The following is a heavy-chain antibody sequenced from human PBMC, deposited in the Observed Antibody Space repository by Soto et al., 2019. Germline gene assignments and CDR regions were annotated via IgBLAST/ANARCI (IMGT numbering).Heavy chain of an antibody. V-gene: IGHV3-30-3*01. CDR2: ISYDGSNK. Sequence: QVQLVESGGGVVQPGRSLRLSCAASGFTFSSYAMHWVRQAPGKGLEWGAVISYDGSNKYYADSVKGRFTISRDNSKNTLYLQMNSLRAEDTAVYYCATASIAAADTDYWGQGTLVTVSS. D-gene: IGHD6-13*01. CDR1: GFTFSSYA. J-gene: IGHJ4*02. CDR3: ATASIAAADTDY.